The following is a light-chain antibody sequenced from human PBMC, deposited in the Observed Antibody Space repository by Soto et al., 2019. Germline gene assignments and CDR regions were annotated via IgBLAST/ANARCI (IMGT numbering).Light chain of an antibody. CDR1: QSISSN. CDR3: HQYENWPQT. J-gene: IGKJ1*01. Sequence: IVMTQSPATLSVSKGEGATLSCRASQSISSNLAWYQQKLGQAPRLLIYRASTRATGIPARFSGSGSGTEFTLTISSLQSEDFALYYCHQYENWPQTFGQGTIVDI. V-gene: IGKV3-15*01. CDR2: RAS.